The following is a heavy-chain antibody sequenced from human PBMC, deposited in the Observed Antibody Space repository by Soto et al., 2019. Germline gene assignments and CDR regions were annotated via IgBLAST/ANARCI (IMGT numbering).Heavy chain of an antibody. Sequence: QVQLVQSGAEVKKPGSSVKISCKSSGGTFSSYTISWVRQAPGQGLEWMGRIIPNLGIANYAQKFQARVTITAEKSTSTAYMELSSLRSEETAVYYCARDRASGWSDYWGQGPLVTVSS. CDR1: GGTFSSYT. CDR2: IIPNLGIA. CDR3: ARDRASGWSDY. D-gene: IGHD6-19*01. V-gene: IGHV1-69*08. J-gene: IGHJ4*02.